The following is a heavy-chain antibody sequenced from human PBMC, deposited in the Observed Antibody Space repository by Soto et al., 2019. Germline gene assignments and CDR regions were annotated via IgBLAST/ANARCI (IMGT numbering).Heavy chain of an antibody. Sequence: EVQLVESGGGLGKPGGSLRLSCAASGFTFSSYSMNWVRQAPGKGLEWVSSISSSSSYIYYADSVKGRFTIPRDNAKNSLYLQMKSLRAEDTAVYYCARAAPGIVYCYMDVWGKGTTVTVSS. V-gene: IGHV3-21*01. CDR2: ISSSSSYI. CDR1: GFTFSSYS. D-gene: IGHD2-21*01. CDR3: ARAAPGIVYCYMDV. J-gene: IGHJ6*03.